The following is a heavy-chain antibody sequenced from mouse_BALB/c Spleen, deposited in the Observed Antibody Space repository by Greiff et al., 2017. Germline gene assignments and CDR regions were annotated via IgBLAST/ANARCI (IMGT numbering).Heavy chain of an antibody. J-gene: IGHJ4*01. CDR2: IRSKSNNYAT. V-gene: IGHV10-1*02. Sequence: EVKLMESGGGLVQPKGSLKLSCAASGFTFNTYAMNWVRQAPGKGLEWVARIRSKSNNYATYYADSVKDRFTISRDDSQSMLYLQMNNLKTEDTAMYYCVRGGNSAMDYWGQGTSVTVSS. CDR3: VRGGNSAMDY. D-gene: IGHD2-1*01. CDR1: GFTFNTYA.